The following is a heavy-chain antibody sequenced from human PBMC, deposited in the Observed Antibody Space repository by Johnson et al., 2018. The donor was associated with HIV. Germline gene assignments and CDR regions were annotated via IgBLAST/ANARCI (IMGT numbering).Heavy chain of an antibody. CDR1: GFTFDDYG. CDR2: INWNGGST. V-gene: IGHV3-20*04. J-gene: IGHJ3*02. CDR3: ARVKSYGNWGSRKGGRESRAAFDI. Sequence: VQLVESGGGVVRPGGSLRLSCAASGFTFDDYGMSWVRQAPGKGLEWVSGINWNGGSTGYADSVKGRFTISRDNSKKPLSRQRNSLRAEDTAVYYCARVKSYGNWGSRKGGRESRAAFDIWGHGTTVTVSS. D-gene: IGHD7-27*01.